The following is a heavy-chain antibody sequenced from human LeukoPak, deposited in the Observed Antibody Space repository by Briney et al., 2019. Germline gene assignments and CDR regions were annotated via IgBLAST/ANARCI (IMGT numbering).Heavy chain of an antibody. Sequence: GGSLRLSCAASGFTFSTYWMSWVRQAPGKGLEWVANIKQDGSEKYYVDSVKCRFTISRDNAKNSLYLQMNSLRAEDTAMYYCARDSAGNDYWGQGTLVTVSS. V-gene: IGHV3-7*01. CDR3: ARDSAGNDY. CDR2: IKQDGSEK. J-gene: IGHJ4*02. D-gene: IGHD6-13*01. CDR1: GFTFSTYW.